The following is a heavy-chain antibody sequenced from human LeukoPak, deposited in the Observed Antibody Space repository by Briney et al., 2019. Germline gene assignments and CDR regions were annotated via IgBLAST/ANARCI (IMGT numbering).Heavy chain of an antibody. CDR3: SKWGDYDVLTGYYDSDF. CDR2: IFGSGGST. CDR1: GVTFSNYA. V-gene: IGHV3-23*01. J-gene: IGHJ5*01. Sequence: AXSGVTFSNYAMSWVRQAPGKGLEWVSAIFGSGGSTYYADSVKGRFSISRDNSKNTLFLQMNSLRVDDTALYYCSKWGDYDVLTGYYDSDFWGQGTLVTVSS. D-gene: IGHD3-9*01.